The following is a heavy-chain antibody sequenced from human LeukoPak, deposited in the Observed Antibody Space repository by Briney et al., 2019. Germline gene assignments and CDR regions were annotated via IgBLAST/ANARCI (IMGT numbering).Heavy chain of an antibody. V-gene: IGHV1-69*05. CDR3: ATRGGGDLGWFDP. CDR2: IIPIFGTA. D-gene: IGHD2-21*02. Sequence: SVKVSCKASGGTFGSYAISWVRQAPGQGLEWMGGIIPIFGTANYAQKFQGRVTITTDESTSTAYMELSSLRSEDTAVYYCATRGGGDLGWFDPWGQGTLVTVSS. CDR1: GGTFGSYA. J-gene: IGHJ5*02.